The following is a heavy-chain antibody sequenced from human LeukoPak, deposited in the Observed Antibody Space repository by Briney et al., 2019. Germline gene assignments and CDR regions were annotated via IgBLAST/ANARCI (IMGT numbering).Heavy chain of an antibody. CDR1: GYSFTSYW. CDR2: ILPGDSDT. V-gene: IGHV5-51*01. D-gene: IGHD3-10*01. CDR3: ATYAGTSSKYFHH. Sequence: LGESLRISCKGSGYSFTSYWINWVRQMPGKGLEWMGIILPGDSDTRYSPSFQGQVTISADKSINTAYVQWSSLKASDTAMYYCATYAGTSSKYFHHWGQGTLVTVSS. J-gene: IGHJ1*01.